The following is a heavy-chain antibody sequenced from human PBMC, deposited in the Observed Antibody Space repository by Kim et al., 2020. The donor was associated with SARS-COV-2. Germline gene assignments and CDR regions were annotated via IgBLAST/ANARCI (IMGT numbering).Heavy chain of an antibody. CDR2: INPNSGGT. D-gene: IGHD6-6*01. V-gene: IGHV1-2*06. CDR1: GYTFTGFY. J-gene: IGHJ6*02. CDR3: GSRSSSSDYYYYGMDV. Sequence: ASVKVSCKASGYTFTGFYMHWVRQAPGQGLEWMGRINPNSGGTNYAQKFQGRVTMTRDTSISTVYMELSRLRSDDTAVYYCGSRSSSSDYYYYGMDVWGQGTTVTVSS.